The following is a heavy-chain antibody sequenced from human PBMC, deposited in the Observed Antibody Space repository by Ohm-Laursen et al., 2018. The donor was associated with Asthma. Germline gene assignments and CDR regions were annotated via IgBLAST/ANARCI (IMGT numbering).Heavy chain of an antibody. CDR2: LFYSGNT. CDR1: GGSFSTSSRSY. Sequence: GTLSLTCTVSGGSFSTSSRSYWGWIRQPPGKGLEWIGCLFYSGNTHYNPSLQSRITISEDTSKNQVSLEVNSVTAADTAVYFCAFCTGGTCYSSVFDVWGQGVRVTVSS. J-gene: IGHJ3*01. D-gene: IGHD2-15*01. V-gene: IGHV4-39*01. CDR3: AFCTGGTCYSSVFDV.